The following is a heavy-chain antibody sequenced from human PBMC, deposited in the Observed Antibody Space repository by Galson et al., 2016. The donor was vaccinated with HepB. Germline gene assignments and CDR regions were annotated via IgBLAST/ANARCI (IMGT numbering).Heavy chain of an antibody. CDR3: AREAVRLDGLSTSPPKNPDY. J-gene: IGHJ4*02. Sequence: SLRLSCAASGFTFSRYEVNWVRQAPGKGLEWVSYISSNGTTIYYADSVKGRFTISRDNAKNSLYLQMYSLRAEDTAVYYCAREAVRLDGLSTSPPKNPDYWGQGTLVTVSS. CDR1: GFTFSRYE. V-gene: IGHV3-48*03. CDR2: ISSNGTTI. D-gene: IGHD2/OR15-2a*01.